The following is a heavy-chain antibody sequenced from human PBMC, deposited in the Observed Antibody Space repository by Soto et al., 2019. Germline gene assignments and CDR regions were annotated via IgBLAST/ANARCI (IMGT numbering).Heavy chain of an antibody. V-gene: IGHV4-34*01. CDR3: ARSMKITGTTSFSDY. D-gene: IGHD1-7*01. CDR2: INHSGST. CDR1: GGSFSGYY. J-gene: IGHJ4*02. Sequence: SETLSLTCAVYGGSFSGYYWSWIRQPPGKGLEWIGEINHSGSTNYNPSLKSRVTISVDTSKNQFSLKLSSVTAADTAVYYCARSMKITGTTSFSDYWGQGTLVTVSS.